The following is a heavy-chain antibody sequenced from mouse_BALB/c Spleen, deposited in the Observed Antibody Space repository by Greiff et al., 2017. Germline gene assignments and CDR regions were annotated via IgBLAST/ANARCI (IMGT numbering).Heavy chain of an antibody. CDR1: GYAFTNYL. J-gene: IGHJ3*01. V-gene: IGHV1-54*01. CDR2: INPGSGGT. CDR3: ARARWEGFAY. Sequence: QVQLQQSGAELVRPGTSVKVSCKASGYAFTNYLIEWVKQRPGQGLEWIGVINPGSGGTNYNEKFKGKATLTADKSSSTAYMQLSSLTSDDSAVYCCARARWEGFAYWGQGTLVTVSA. D-gene: IGHD1-1*01.